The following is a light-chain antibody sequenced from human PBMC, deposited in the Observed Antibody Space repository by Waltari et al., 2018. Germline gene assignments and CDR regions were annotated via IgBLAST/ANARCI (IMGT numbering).Light chain of an antibody. Sequence: QSALTLPPSASASRGQSVTLSCTRRSSGGGGYHYVSSYQQHPVKAPKLMISEVSKRPSGVPDRFSGSKSGNTASLTVSGLQAEDEADYYCSSYAGSNNFVVFGGGTKLTVL. CDR3: SSYAGSNNFVV. CDR1: SSGGGGYHY. CDR2: EVS. V-gene: IGLV2-8*01. J-gene: IGLJ2*01.